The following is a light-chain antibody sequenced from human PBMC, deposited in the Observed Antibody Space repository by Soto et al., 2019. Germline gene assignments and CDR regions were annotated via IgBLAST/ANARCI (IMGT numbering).Light chain of an antibody. V-gene: IGLV2-8*01. Sequence: QSVLTQPPSASGSPGQSVTISCTGTSSDVGAYNYLSWYQQHPGKAPKLMIYEVSKRPSGVPDRFSGSKSGNTASPTVSGLEAEDEADYYCSSYAGSNNYVFGTGTKLTVL. CDR2: EVS. CDR1: SSDVGAYNY. CDR3: SSYAGSNNYV. J-gene: IGLJ1*01.